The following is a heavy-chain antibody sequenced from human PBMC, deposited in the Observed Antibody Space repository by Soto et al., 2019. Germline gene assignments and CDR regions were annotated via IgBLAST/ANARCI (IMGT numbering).Heavy chain of an antibody. CDR1: GYTFSTYG. D-gene: IGHD3-10*01. V-gene: IGHV1-18*01. CDR2: GVATSGNT. CDR3: ARVAGYGSGSRHFDS. J-gene: IGHJ4*02. Sequence: QVQLVQSAAEVTEPGASVKLSCKTSGYTFSTYGLSWVRQAPGQGLEWMGWGVATSGNTIYAQNFQGRVTVTTDRSTNTGYLELRSLTSDDTALYYCARVAGYGSGSRHFDSWGQGTLVTVSS.